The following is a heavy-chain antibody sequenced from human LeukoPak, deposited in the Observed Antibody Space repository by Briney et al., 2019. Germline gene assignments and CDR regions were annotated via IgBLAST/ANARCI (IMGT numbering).Heavy chain of an antibody. D-gene: IGHD1-26*01. Sequence: ASETLSLTCTVSGGSISSYYWSWIRQPPGKGLEWIGYIYYSGSTNYNPSLKSRVTISVDTSKNQFSLKLSSVTAADTAVYYCARHHSGSYRDAFDIWGQGTMVTVSS. CDR2: IYYSGST. CDR3: ARHHSGSYRDAFDI. V-gene: IGHV4-59*08. J-gene: IGHJ3*02. CDR1: GGSISSYY.